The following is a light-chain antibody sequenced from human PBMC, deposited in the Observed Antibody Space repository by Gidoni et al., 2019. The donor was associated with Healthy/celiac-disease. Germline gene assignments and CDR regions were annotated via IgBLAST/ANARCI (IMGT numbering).Light chain of an antibody. CDR3: CSYAGSSTFWV. CDR2: EGS. CDR1: SSEVGSYNL. V-gene: IGLV2-23*03. Sequence: HSALTPPASVSGSPGQSITISCTGTSSEVGSYNLVSWYQQHPGKAPKLMIYEGSKRPSGVSNRFSGSKSGNTASLTISGLQAEDEADYYCCSYAGSSTFWVFGGGTKLTVL. J-gene: IGLJ3*02.